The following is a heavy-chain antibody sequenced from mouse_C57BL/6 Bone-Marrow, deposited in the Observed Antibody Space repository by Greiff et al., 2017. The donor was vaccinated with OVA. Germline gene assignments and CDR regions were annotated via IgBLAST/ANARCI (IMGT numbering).Heavy chain of an antibody. CDR3: SGRGEERWFLLWYYDV. CDR1: GYSFTDYN. D-gene: IGHD2-3*01. V-gene: IGHV1-39*01. CDR2: INPNDGTT. J-gene: IGHJ1*03. Sequence: VQLKQSGPELVMPGASVKLSCKASGYSFTDYNMNWVKQSNGKSLEWIGVINPNDGTTSYNQKFKGKATLTVDQYSSTAYMQLNSLTSEDSAVYYCSGRGEERWFLLWYYDVWGTGTTVTVSS.